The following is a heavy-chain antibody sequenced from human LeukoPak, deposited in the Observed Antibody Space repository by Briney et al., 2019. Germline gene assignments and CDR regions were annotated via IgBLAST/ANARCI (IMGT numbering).Heavy chain of an antibody. V-gene: IGHV4-59*08. CDR1: GGSISSYY. CDR2: IYYSGST. D-gene: IGHD5-12*01. CDR3: ARGYSGYDYYFDY. Sequence: SETLSLTCTVFGGSISSYYWSWIRQPPGKGLEWIGYIYYSGSTNYNPSHKSRVTISVDTSKNQFSLKLSSVTAADTAVYYCARGYSGYDYYFDYWGQGTLVTVSS. J-gene: IGHJ4*02.